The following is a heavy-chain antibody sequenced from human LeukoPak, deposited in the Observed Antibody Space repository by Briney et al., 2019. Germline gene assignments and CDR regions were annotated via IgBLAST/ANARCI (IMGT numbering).Heavy chain of an antibody. J-gene: IGHJ4*02. CDR1: GGSISSNSYY. CDR3: ARGSSGWYYSALYYFDY. Sequence: NTSETLSLTCTVSGGSISSNSYYWGWIRQPPGKGLEWIGSIYDSGSTYYNPSLKSRVTISVDTSKNQFSLKLSSVTAADTAVYYCARGSSGWYYSALYYFDYWGQGTLVTVSS. V-gene: IGHV4-39*01. D-gene: IGHD6-19*01. CDR2: IYDSGST.